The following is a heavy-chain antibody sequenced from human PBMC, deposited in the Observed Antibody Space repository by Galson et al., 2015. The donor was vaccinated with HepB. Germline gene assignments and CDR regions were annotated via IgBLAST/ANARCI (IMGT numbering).Heavy chain of an antibody. Sequence: SLRLSCAASGFTFRSYWMSWVRQAPGKGLEWVANIKQDGSEKYYVDSVKGRFTISRDNAKNSLYLQMNSLRAEDTAVYYCAREGSYSPYDYVWGTYRYDAFDIWGQGTMVTASS. D-gene: IGHD3-16*02. J-gene: IGHJ3*02. CDR2: IKQDGSEK. CDR1: GFTFRSYW. CDR3: AREGSYSPYDYVWGTYRYDAFDI. V-gene: IGHV3-7*03.